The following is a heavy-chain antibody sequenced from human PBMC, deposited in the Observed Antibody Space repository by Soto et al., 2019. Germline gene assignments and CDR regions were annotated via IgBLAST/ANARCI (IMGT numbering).Heavy chain of an antibody. CDR3: ARDLNWALEY. J-gene: IGHJ4*02. CDR1: GGTFGRNA. D-gene: IGHD7-27*01. Sequence: QVHLVQSAAEVNKPGSSVRVSCTVSGGTFGRNAIVWVRQAPEQAPECMGHIVPIFGTFKYAQKFQGRVTFTADESTSTAYRDLSSLTSEDTAVYFCARDLNWALEYWGQGTLVTVSS. V-gene: IGHV1-69*01. CDR2: IVPIFGTF.